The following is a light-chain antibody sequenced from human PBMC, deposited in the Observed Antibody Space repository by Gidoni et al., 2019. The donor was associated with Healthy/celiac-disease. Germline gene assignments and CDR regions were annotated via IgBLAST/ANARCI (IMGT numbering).Light chain of an antibody. CDR3: QQYYSTPIT. CDR2: WAS. CDR1: KSVLYSSNNKTY. V-gene: IGKV4-1*01. J-gene: IGKJ5*01. Sequence: DIVMTQSPDSLAVTLGERATNNCKSSKSVLYSSNNKTYLAWYQQKPGQPPKLLIYWASTRESGVPDRFSGSGSGTDFTLTISSLQAEDVAVYYCQQYYSTPITFGQGTRLEIK.